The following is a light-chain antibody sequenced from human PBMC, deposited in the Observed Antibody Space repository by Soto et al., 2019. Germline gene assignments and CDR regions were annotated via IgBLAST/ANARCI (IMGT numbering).Light chain of an antibody. J-gene: IGKJ2*01. CDR3: QQSYSTPYN. CDR1: QSISSF. V-gene: IGKV1-39*01. Sequence: DIQMTQSPSSLSASVGDRVTITCRASQSISSFLNWYQQKPGEAPKLLIYAASSLQSGVPSSFSGSGSGTDFTLTINSLQPEDFATYYCQQSYSTPYNFGQGSKLEIK. CDR2: AAS.